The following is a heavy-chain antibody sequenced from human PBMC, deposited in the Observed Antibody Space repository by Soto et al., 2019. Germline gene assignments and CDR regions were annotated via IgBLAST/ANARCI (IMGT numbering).Heavy chain of an antibody. D-gene: IGHD3-10*01. CDR2: IDWDDDK. J-gene: IGHJ6*02. Sequence: GAPVVNPTQTLTLTCPFSVFSLNTSGMRVSWIRQPPGKALEWLARIDWDDDKFYSTSLKTRLTISKDTSKNQVVLTMTNMDPVDTATYYCARTVITMVRGVPQSYGMDVWGQGTTVPVSS. CDR3: ARTVITMVRGVPQSYGMDV. CDR1: VFSLNTSGMR. V-gene: IGHV2-70*04.